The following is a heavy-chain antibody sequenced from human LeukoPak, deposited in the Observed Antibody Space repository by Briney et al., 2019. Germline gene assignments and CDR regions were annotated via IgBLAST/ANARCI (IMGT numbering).Heavy chain of an antibody. CDR2: ISAYNGNT. CDR1: GYTFTSYG. Sequence: ASVKVSCKASGYTFTSYGISWLRQAPGQGLEWMGWISAYNGNTNYAQKLQGRVTMTTDTSTSTAYMELRSLRSDDTAVYYCARDRAPTTVTRGYFDYWGQGTLVTVSS. CDR3: ARDRAPTTVTRGYFDY. D-gene: IGHD4-17*01. J-gene: IGHJ4*02. V-gene: IGHV1-18*01.